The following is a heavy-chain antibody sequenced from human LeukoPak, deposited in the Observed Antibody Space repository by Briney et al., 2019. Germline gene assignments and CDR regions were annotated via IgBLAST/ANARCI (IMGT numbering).Heavy chain of an antibody. CDR2: IYYSGST. Sequence: SETLSLTCTVSGGSISSGGYYWSWIRQHPGKGLEWIGYIYYSGSTYYNPSLKSRVTISVDTSKNQFSLKLSSVTAADTAVYYCASAPLGGLVAFDIWGQGTMVTVSS. CDR3: ASAPLGGLVAFDI. J-gene: IGHJ3*02. D-gene: IGHD6-19*01. CDR1: GGSISSGGYY. V-gene: IGHV4-31*03.